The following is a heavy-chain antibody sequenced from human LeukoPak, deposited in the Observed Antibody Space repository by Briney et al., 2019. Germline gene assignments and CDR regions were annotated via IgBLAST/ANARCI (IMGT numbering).Heavy chain of an antibody. D-gene: IGHD6-13*01. CDR2: ISANGGST. V-gene: IGHV3-64D*06. J-gene: IGHJ4*02. CDR3: LKDLYKGDSSSWYYFHY. Sequence: GGSLRLSCSASGFIISNYAMHWVRQAPGKGLEYLSAISANGGSTYYADSVKGRFTISRDNSRITLYLQMSSLRAEDTAIYHCLKDLYKGDSSSWYYFHYWGQGTLVTVSS. CDR1: GFIISNYA.